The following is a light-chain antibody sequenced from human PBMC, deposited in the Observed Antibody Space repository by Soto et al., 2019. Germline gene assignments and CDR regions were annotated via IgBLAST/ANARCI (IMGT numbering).Light chain of an antibody. Sequence: EIVVTQSPATLSVSPGERATLSCRASQSVGSNLAWYQQKPGQAPRLLIYGASTRATGIPARFSGSGSGTEFTLTISSLQSEDFAVYYCQQYNNWPRTFGQGTKVDI. V-gene: IGKV3-15*01. CDR1: QSVGSN. CDR2: GAS. CDR3: QQYNNWPRT. J-gene: IGKJ1*01.